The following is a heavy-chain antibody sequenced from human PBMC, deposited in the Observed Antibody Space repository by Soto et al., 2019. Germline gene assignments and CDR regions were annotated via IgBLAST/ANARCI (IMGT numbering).Heavy chain of an antibody. D-gene: IGHD2-2*01. J-gene: IGHJ1*01. Sequence: ASVKVSCKASGYTFTSYDINWVRQATGQGLEWMGWMNPNSGNTGYAQKFQGRVTMTRNTSISTAYMELSSLSSEDTAVYYCARENKEYCSSTSCYSGYFQHWGQGTLVTVSS. CDR1: GYTFTSYD. V-gene: IGHV1-8*01. CDR3: ARENKEYCSSTSCYSGYFQH. CDR2: MNPNSGNT.